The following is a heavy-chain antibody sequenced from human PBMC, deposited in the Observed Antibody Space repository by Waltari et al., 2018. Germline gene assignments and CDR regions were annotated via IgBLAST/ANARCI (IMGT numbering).Heavy chain of an antibody. CDR1: GFPFCSFS. CDR3: ARNGDYYDSAAYYRP. CDR2: RAYDGSNK. Sequence: QAQLVQSGGGVVQPGRSLSLSCAASGFPFCSFSFNWLRHPPGKGLEWVAARAYDGSNKHYADTVKGRFSISRENTKNTLHLQMDSLRPEDTAVYYCARNGDYYDSAAYYRPWGQGTLVTVSS. V-gene: IGHV3-30-3*01. J-gene: IGHJ4*02. D-gene: IGHD3-22*01.